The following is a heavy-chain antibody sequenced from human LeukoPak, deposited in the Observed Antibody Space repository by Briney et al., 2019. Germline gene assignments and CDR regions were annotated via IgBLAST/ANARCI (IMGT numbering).Heavy chain of an antibody. D-gene: IGHD6-13*01. J-gene: IGHJ4*02. CDR1: GYRFTSYW. CDR2: IYPGDSDS. Sequence: RGESLKIPCKGSGYRFTSYWIGWVRQMPGKGVEWMGLIYPGDSDSTYSPSFHGQVTIHADKSSSTAYLQWSSLKAADTAMYYCTRHATIVAAATFWGQGTLVTVSS. V-gene: IGHV5-51*01. CDR3: TRHATIVAAATF.